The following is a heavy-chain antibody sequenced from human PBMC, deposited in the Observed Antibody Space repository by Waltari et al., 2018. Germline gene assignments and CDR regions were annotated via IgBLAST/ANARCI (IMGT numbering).Heavy chain of an antibody. D-gene: IGHD1-20*01. Sequence: EVQLLESGGGLAQTGGSLRLSCQASGFTSVTHAINWVRQAPGKGLEWVSSISVSDATYYADSVKGRFTISRDYSDNTVYLQMDSLRADDTAVYFCANPFYNWDDPLHSWGQGTPVTVSS. CDR2: ISVSDAT. J-gene: IGHJ1*01. V-gene: IGHV3-23*01. CDR3: ANPFYNWDDPLHS. CDR1: GFTSVTHA.